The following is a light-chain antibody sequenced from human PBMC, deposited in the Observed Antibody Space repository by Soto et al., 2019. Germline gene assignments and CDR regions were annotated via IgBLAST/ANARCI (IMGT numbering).Light chain of an antibody. V-gene: IGKV1-5*01. CDR3: QQYNSYSRT. J-gene: IGKJ1*01. CDR1: QSISSW. CDR2: DAS. Sequence: DIPMTHSPSTLSASLGSSVTIXSRASQSISSWLAWYQQKPGKAPKLLIYDASSLESGVPSRFSGSGSGTEFTLTISSLQPDDFATYYCQQYNSYSRTFGQGTKVDNK.